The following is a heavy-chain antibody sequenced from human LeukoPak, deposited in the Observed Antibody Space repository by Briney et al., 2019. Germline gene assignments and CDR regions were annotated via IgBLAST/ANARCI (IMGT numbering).Heavy chain of an antibody. CDR2: INHSGST. CDR1: GGSFSGYY. V-gene: IGHV4-34*01. CDR3: ARGPLWFGELWIFDY. J-gene: IGHJ4*02. D-gene: IGHD3-10*01. Sequence: SETLSLTCAVYGGSFSGYYWSWIRQPPGKGLEWIGEINHSGSTNYNPSLKSRVTISVDTSKNQFSLKLSSVTAADTAVYYCARGPLWFGELWIFDYWGQGTLVTVSS.